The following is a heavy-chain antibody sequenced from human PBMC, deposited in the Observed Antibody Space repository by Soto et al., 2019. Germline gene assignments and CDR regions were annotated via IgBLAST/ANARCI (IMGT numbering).Heavy chain of an antibody. Sequence: QVQLVQSGAEVRKPGSSVRVSCKASGGGFNSLTISWVRQAPGQGLEWMGGIIPVFGTANHAQKFQGRVTIVADESTSTVYMELSILRSDDTARYYCARGWGYERTEYYYAFWGQGSLVIVS. J-gene: IGHJ4*02. D-gene: IGHD3-3*01. CDR1: GGGFNSLT. CDR2: IIPVFGTA. V-gene: IGHV1-69*01. CDR3: ARGWGYERTEYYYAF.